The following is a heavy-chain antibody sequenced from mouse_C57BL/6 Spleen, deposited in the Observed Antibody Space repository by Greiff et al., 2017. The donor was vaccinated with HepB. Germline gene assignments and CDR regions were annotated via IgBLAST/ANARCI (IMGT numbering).Heavy chain of an antibody. J-gene: IGHJ4*01. CDR3: ARKNYSNYGNAMDY. CDR2: ISDGGSYT. CDR1: GFTFSSYA. V-gene: IGHV5-4*01. D-gene: IGHD2-5*01. Sequence: DVQLVESGGGLVKPGGSLKLSCAASGFTFSSYAMSWVRQTPEKRLEWVATISDGGSYTYYPDNVKGRFTISRDNAKNNLYLQMSHLKSEDTAMYYCARKNYSNYGNAMDYWGQGTSVTVSS.